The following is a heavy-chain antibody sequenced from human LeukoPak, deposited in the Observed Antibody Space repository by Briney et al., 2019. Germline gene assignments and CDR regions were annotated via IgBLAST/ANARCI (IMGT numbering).Heavy chain of an antibody. CDR3: ARNAYSSSWYFDY. CDR1: GGSFSGYY. CDR2: INHSGST. D-gene: IGHD6-6*01. J-gene: IGHJ4*02. V-gene: IGHV4-34*01. Sequence: SETLSLTCAVYGGSFSGYYWSWIRQPPGKGLEWIGEINHSGSTNYNPSLKSRVTISVDTSKNQFSLKLSSVTAADTAVYYCARNAYSSSWYFDYWGQGTLVNVSS.